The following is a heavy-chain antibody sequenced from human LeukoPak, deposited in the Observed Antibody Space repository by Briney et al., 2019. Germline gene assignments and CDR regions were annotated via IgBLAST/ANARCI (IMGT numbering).Heavy chain of an antibody. CDR3: ARVAPYDSSGYGLFDY. D-gene: IGHD3-22*01. CDR2: ISAYNGNT. V-gene: IGHV1-18*01. CDR1: GYTFTSYG. Sequence: ASVKVSCKASGYTFTSYGISWVRQAPGQGLEWMGWISAYNGNTNYAQKLQGRVTMTTDTSTSTAYMELRSLRSDDTAVSYCARVAPYDSSGYGLFDYWGQGTLVTVSS. J-gene: IGHJ4*02.